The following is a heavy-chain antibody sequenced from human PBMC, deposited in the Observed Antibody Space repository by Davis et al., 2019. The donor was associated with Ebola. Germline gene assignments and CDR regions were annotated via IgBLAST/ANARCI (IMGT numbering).Heavy chain of an antibody. D-gene: IGHD2-2*01. J-gene: IGHJ6*04. CDR1: RASISSYN. CDR2: ISHSGST. Sequence: SETLSLTCTVSRASISSYNWMWIRQTPGKGLEWIGYISHSGSTNYNPSPKSRVTISVDTSKNQFPLKLSSVTAADTAGYYCARGSRGVPASLHFLDVWGKGTTVTVSS. V-gene: IGHV4-59*01. CDR3: ARGSRGVPASLHFLDV.